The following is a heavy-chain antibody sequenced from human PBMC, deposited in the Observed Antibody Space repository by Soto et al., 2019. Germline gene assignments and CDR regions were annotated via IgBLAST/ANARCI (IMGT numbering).Heavy chain of an antibody. CDR2: ISSSGIAI. D-gene: IGHD1-26*01. V-gene: IGHV3-11*01. Sequence: QVQLVESGGGLVKPGGSLRLSCVASGFAFSDYYMSWIRQAPGKGLEWVSYISSSGIAIYYADSVKGRFTISRDNAKNSLYLQMNSLRAEDTAVYYCATEHVGGNYVFDYWGQGTLVTVSS. CDR1: GFAFSDYY. CDR3: ATEHVGGNYVFDY. J-gene: IGHJ4*02.